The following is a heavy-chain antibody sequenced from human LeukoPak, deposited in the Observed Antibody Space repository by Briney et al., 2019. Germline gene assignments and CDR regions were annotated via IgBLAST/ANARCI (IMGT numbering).Heavy chain of an antibody. Sequence: GGSLRLSCAASGFTFSSYSMNWVRQAPGKGLEWVSSISSSSSYIYYADSVKGRFTISRDNAKNSLYLQMNSLRAEDTAVYYCARVPFIVACMGVWGKGTTVTVSS. D-gene: IGHD2-21*01. J-gene: IGHJ6*03. CDR3: ARVPFIVACMGV. CDR2: ISSSSSYI. V-gene: IGHV3-21*01. CDR1: GFTFSSYS.